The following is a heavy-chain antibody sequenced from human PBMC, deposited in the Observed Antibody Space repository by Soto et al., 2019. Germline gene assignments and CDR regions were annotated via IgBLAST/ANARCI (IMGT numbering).Heavy chain of an antibody. V-gene: IGHV3-23*01. CDR1: GFTFSGSA. D-gene: IGHD6-19*01. CDR2: ITSSGSEV. CDR3: AKEGYDRCWYWDP. J-gene: IGHJ5*02. Sequence: VQLLESGGGLVQPGGSLRLSCAASGFTFSGSAMTWVRQAPGKWLEYVSSITSSGSEVFHAASVKGRFTMSRDNSKNLLSLPMNSLRAEDPAVYYCAKEGYDRCWYWDPWGQGALVTVSS.